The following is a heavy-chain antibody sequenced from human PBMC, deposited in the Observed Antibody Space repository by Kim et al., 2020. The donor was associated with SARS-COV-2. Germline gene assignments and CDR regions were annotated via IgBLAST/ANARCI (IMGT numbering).Heavy chain of an antibody. CDR3: ARDFVVVPAAISTVTPKKPLGY. CDR2: INPNSGGT. V-gene: IGHV1-2*06. Sequence: ASVKVSCKASGYTFTGYYMHWVRQAPGQGLEWMGRINPNSGGTNYAQKFQGRVTMTRDTSISTAYMELSRLRSDDTAVYYCARDFVVVPAAISTVTPKKPLGYWGQGTLVTVSS. J-gene: IGHJ4*02. D-gene: IGHD2-2*01. CDR1: GYTFTGYY.